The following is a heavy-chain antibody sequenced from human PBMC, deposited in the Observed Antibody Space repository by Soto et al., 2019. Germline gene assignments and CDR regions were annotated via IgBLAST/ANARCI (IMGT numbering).Heavy chain of an antibody. CDR2: IYWDDDK. J-gene: IGHJ6*03. CDR3: ARQSTRDILTGYSYYYYYYMDV. D-gene: IGHD3-9*01. CDR1: GFSLSTSGVG. Sequence: QITLKESGPTLVKPTQTLTLTCTFSGFSLSTSGVGVGWIRQPPGKALEWLALIYWDDDKRYSPSLKSRLTITKDTSKNQVVLTMTNMDPVDTATYYCARQSTRDILTGYSYYYYYYMDVWGKGTTVTVSS. V-gene: IGHV2-5*02.